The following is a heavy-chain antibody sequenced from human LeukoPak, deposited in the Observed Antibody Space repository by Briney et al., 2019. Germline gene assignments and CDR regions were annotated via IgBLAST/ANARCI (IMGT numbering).Heavy chain of an antibody. V-gene: IGHV4-4*07. Sequence: PSETLSLTCTVSGASISTYYWSWIRQPAGKGLEWIGRIYTSRSSGSTNYNPSLKSRVTMSVYTSKNQFSLKLSTVTAADTAVYYCARGNGYFDYWGQGTLVTVSS. D-gene: IGHD2-8*01. J-gene: IGHJ4*02. CDR2: IYTSRSSGST. CDR1: GASISTYY. CDR3: ARGNGYFDY.